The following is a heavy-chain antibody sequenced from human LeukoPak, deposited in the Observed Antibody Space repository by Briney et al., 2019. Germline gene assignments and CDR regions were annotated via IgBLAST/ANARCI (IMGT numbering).Heavy chain of an antibody. CDR1: GGSISSVRYY. V-gene: IGHV4-61*02. CDR2: VYTSGST. J-gene: IGHJ4*02. CDR3: ARASPGYYDSSGYQLYYFDD. Sequence: SETLSLTCTVSGGSISSVRYYWSWIRQPAGKGLEWIGRVYTSGSTTYNPSLKSRVTISVDTSKNQFSLKLSSVTAADTAAYYCARASPGYYDSSGYQLYYFDDWGQGTLVTVSS. D-gene: IGHD3-22*01.